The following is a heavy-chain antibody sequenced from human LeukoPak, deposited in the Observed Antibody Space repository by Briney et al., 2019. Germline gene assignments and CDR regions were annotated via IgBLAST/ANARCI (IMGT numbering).Heavy chain of an antibody. D-gene: IGHD3-10*01. J-gene: IGHJ4*02. CDR1: GFTFSNAW. V-gene: IGHV3-21*01. CDR2: ISSSSSYI. Sequence: GGSLRLSGAASGFTFSNAWMNWVRQAPGKGLEWVSSISSSSSYIYYADSVKGRFTISRDNAKNSLYLQMNSLRAEDTAVYYCSGSYLPYYFDYWGQGTLVTVSS. CDR3: SGSYLPYYFDY.